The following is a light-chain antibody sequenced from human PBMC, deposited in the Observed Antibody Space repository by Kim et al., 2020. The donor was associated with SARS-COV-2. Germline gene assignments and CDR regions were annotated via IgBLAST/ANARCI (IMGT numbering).Light chain of an antibody. J-gene: IGKJ4*01. Sequence: DIQLTQSPSFLSASVGDRVTITCRASQDISIYLAWYQQKPGEAPKLLIYAPSTLQTGVPSRFSGSGSGTEFTLTISSLQPEDFAAYYCHQRIAYPLTFGEGTKVDIK. V-gene: IGKV1-9*01. CDR2: APS. CDR1: QDISIY. CDR3: HQRIAYPLT.